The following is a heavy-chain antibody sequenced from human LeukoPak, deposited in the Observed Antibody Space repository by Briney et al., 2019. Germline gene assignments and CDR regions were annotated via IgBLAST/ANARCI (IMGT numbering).Heavy chain of an antibody. D-gene: IGHD6-19*01. CDR1: GFTFSSYA. CDR2: ISDTGENT. V-gene: IGHV3-23*01. J-gene: IGHJ4*02. CDR3: VRRHPAGQNYFDY. Sequence: GGSLRLSCAASGFTFSSYAMHWVRQAPGKGLEWVSGISDTGENTVYADSVKGRFTISRGNSKNTLYLQMNSLRGEDTAAYYCVRRHPAGQNYFDYWGQGTLVTVSS.